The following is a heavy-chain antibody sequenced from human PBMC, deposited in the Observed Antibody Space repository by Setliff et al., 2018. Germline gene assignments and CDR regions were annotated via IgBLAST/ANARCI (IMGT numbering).Heavy chain of an antibody. J-gene: IGHJ4*03. CDR1: GYTFTSYY. CDR3: ARGGLTYGIFDY. CDR2: INPSGGST. D-gene: IGHD4-17*01. Sequence: GASVKVSCKASGYTFTSYYMHWVRQAPGQGLEWMGIINPSGGSTSYAQKFQGRVTITADKSASTAYMELSSLRSEDTAVYYCARGGLTYGIFDYWGQGTMVTVSS. V-gene: IGHV1-46*01.